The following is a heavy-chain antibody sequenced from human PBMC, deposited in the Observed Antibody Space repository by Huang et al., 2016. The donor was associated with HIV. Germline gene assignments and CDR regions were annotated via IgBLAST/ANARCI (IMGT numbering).Heavy chain of an antibody. D-gene: IGHD3-22*01. J-gene: IGHJ4*02. CDR2: MPYGGRT. V-gene: IGHV4-39*02. CDR1: FASISGHSKY. Sequence: LLLRESGSGLVKTSETMSLSCTVAFASISGHSKYWTWVRQSPGKGLEWIASMPYGGRTFYNPSLKSRVSMSVDTSHNQHFSLTLASVTAADTAVYFCASGPVIVSISRFYFEQWGPGILVTV. CDR3: ASGPVIVSISRFYFEQ.